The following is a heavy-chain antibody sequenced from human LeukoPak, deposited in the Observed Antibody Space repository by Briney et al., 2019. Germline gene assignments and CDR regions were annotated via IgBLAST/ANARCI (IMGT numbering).Heavy chain of an antibody. Sequence: PGRSLRLSCAASGFTFSSHGMHWVRQAPGKGLEWVAVISYDGSNKYYADSVKGRFTISRDNSKNTLYLQMNSLRAEDTAVYYCAKVAVAGIDSDYWGQGTLVTVSS. CDR3: AKVAVAGIDSDY. CDR2: ISYDGSNK. CDR1: GFTFSSHG. D-gene: IGHD6-19*01. V-gene: IGHV3-30*18. J-gene: IGHJ4*02.